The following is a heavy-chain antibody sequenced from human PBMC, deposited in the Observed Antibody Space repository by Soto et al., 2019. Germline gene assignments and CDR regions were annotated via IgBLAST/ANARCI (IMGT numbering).Heavy chain of an antibody. CDR3: ARAKLDDYDSSGHSLYFDY. CDR1: GGSISSYY. V-gene: IGHV4-59*01. Sequence: SETLSLTCTVSGGSISSYYWSWIRQPPGKGLEWIGYIYNRGSTNYNPSLKSRVTISVDTSNKQFSLKLSSVTAADTVVYYCARAKLDDYDSSGHSLYFDYWGQGTLVTVSS. D-gene: IGHD3-22*01. J-gene: IGHJ4*02. CDR2: IYNRGST.